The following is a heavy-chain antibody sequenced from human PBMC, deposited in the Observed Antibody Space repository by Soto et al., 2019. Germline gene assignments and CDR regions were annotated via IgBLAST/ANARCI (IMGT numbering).Heavy chain of an antibody. Sequence: ASVKVSCKPSGYSFSDYFIQRVRQAPGQGLEWVAWINPKTAATNYAKKFQGRVSLTWDTSSTTAYMELTRLRPDDTAVYYCARIKWGLNYYSGMDVWGQGTTVTVSS. D-gene: IGHD3-10*01. V-gene: IGHV1-2*02. CDR1: GYSFSDYF. J-gene: IGHJ6*02. CDR3: ARIKWGLNYYSGMDV. CDR2: INPKTAAT.